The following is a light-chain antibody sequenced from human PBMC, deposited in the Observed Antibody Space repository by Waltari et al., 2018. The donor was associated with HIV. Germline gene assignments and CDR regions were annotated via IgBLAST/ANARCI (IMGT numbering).Light chain of an antibody. CDR3: QAWDSNTVI. CDR2: QDW. V-gene: IGLV3-1*01. Sequence: SYELTQPPSVSVSPGQTASITCSGHKLGDKYACWFQQKPGQSPVLVIYQDWKRPSGIPERFFGSNSGNTATLTIIGTQAMDEADYYCQAWDSNTVIFGGGTKLTVL. J-gene: IGLJ2*01. CDR1: KLGDKY.